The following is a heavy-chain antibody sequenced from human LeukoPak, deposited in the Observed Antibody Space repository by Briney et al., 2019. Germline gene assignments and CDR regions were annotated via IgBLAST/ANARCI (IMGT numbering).Heavy chain of an antibody. CDR2: IYWDDDK. V-gene: IGHV2-5*02. CDR1: GFSLSTSGVG. D-gene: IGHD4-17*01. J-gene: IGHJ4*02. Sequence: SGPTLVKPTQTLTLTCTFSGFSLSTSGVGVGWIRQPPGKALEWLALIYWDDDKRYSPSLKSRLTITKDTSKNQVVLTMTNMDLVDTATYYCAHSGHSNGDYGLIFYYWGQGTLVTVSS. CDR3: AHSGHSNGDYGLIFYY.